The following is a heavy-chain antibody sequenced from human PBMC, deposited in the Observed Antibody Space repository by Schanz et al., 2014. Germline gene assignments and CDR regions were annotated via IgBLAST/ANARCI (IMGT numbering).Heavy chain of an antibody. CDR1: GFTFENYA. CDR3: VRVSFADPRLYRGMDRDIDY. CDR2: INWSDGGST. J-gene: IGHJ4*02. D-gene: IGHD5-18*01. V-gene: IGHV3-20*04. Sequence: EVQLVESGGGVVRPGGSLRLSCAASGFTFENYALTWVRQVPGKGLEWVSRINWSDGGSTGYADSVRGRFTISRDNAKNSLYLQMNNLRAEDTAVYYCVRVSFADPRLYRGMDRDIDYWGQGTLXTVSS.